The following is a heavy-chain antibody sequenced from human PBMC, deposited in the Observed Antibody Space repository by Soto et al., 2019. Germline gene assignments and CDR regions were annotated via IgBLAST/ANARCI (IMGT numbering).Heavy chain of an antibody. J-gene: IGHJ6*02. V-gene: IGHV3-15*01. CDR1: GFTFSNAW. Sequence: GGSLRLSCAASGFTFSNAWMSWVRQAPGKGLEWVGRIKSKTDRGTPDYAAHVKGRITISRDDTKNMLYLQMNSLKTADTDVYYCTTDLVRGVNYYYGMDVWGQGTTVTVSS. CDR2: IKSKTDRGTP. CDR3: TTDLVRGVNYYYGMDV. D-gene: IGHD3-10*01.